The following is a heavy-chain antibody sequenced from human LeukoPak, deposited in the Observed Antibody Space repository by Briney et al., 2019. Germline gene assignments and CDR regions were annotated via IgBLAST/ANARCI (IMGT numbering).Heavy chain of an antibody. Sequence: GASVKVSCKASGYTFTGYYMHWVRQAPGQGLEWMGWINPNSGGTNYAQKFQGRVTMTRDTSISTAYMELSGLRSDDTAVYYCARDYGSGSYVWFDPWGQGTLVTVSS. D-gene: IGHD3-10*01. J-gene: IGHJ5*02. CDR3: ARDYGSGSYVWFDP. V-gene: IGHV1-2*02. CDR2: INPNSGGT. CDR1: GYTFTGYY.